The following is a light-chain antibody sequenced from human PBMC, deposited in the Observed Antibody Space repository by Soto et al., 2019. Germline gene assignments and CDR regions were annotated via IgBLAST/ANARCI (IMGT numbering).Light chain of an antibody. Sequence: DIQMTQSPSSLSASVGDRVTITCRASQGISNYLAWYQQKPGKVPKVLIYTASSLQSAVPSRFSGSGSGTDFILTISRLQPEDVATYYCQKYSSAPFTFGPGTKVDIK. J-gene: IGKJ3*01. CDR2: TAS. CDR3: QKYSSAPFT. V-gene: IGKV1-27*01. CDR1: QGISNY.